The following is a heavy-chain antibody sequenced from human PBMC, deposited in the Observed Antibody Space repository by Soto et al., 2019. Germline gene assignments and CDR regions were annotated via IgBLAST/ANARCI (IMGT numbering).Heavy chain of an antibody. J-gene: IGHJ4*02. CDR3: VTGQYCDY. CDR1: GFTFMNAW. V-gene: IGHV3-15*01. Sequence: WWSLRLSCIGSGFTFMNAWINWVRQAPGKGLEWVGRIKSKPDGGTTDYAAPVKGRFTISRDDSRNSVYLQMNILKTEDTALYYCVTGQYCDYWGQGTLVTVSS. CDR2: IKSKPDGGTT.